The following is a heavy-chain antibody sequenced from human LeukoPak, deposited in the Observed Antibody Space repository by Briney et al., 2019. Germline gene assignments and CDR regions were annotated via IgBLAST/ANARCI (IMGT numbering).Heavy chain of an antibody. CDR2: IYYSGST. CDR3: ARGIAARFLLRTFYYYYYMDV. V-gene: IGHV4-59*12. CDR1: GGSISSYY. D-gene: IGHD6-6*01. J-gene: IGHJ6*03. Sequence: KPSETLSLTCTVSGGSISSYYWSWIRQPPGKGLEWIGYIYYSGSTNYNPSLKSRVTISVDTSKNQFSLQLNSVTPEDTAVYYCARGIAARFLLRTFYYYYYMDVWGKGTTVTVSS.